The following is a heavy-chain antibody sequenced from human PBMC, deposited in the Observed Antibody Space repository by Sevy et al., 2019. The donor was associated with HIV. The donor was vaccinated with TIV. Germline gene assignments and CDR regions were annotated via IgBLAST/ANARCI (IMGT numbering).Heavy chain of an antibody. Sequence: ASVKVSCKASGYTFTNYGISWVRQAPGQGLEWLVTFDPEDGKTIYAQNFQGRVTMTEDTSTDTTYMELSSLRSEDTAVYYCASTRDYYDSSGYYFDYWGQGTLVTVSS. J-gene: IGHJ4*02. V-gene: IGHV1-24*01. CDR2: FDPEDGKT. D-gene: IGHD3-22*01. CDR3: ASTRDYYDSSGYYFDY. CDR1: GYTFTNYG.